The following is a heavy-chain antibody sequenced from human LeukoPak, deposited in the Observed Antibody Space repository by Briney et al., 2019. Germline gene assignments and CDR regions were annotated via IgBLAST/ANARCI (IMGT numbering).Heavy chain of an antibody. D-gene: IGHD3-3*02. CDR1: GGSISSYY. CDR3: ARLRPTFKGDY. J-gene: IGHJ4*02. V-gene: IGHV4-59*08. CDR2: IYYSGST. Sequence: KPSETLSLTCTVSGGSISSYYWSWIRQPPGKGLEWIGYIYYSGSTNYNPSLKSRITISVDTSKNQFSLKLSSVTAADTAVYYCARLRPTFKGDYWGQRTLVTVSS.